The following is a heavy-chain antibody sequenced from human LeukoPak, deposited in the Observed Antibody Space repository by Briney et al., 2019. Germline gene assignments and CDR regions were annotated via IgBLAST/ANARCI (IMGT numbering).Heavy chain of an antibody. J-gene: IGHJ6*03. Sequence: PSGTLSLTCTVSGGSISSYYWSWIRQPPGKGLEWIGYIYYSGSTNYNPSLKSRVTISVDTSKNQFSLKLSSVTAADTAVYYCARDAMVRGVNYMDVWGKGTTVTISS. D-gene: IGHD3-10*01. CDR3: ARDAMVRGVNYMDV. CDR1: GGSISSYY. CDR2: IYYSGST. V-gene: IGHV4-59*01.